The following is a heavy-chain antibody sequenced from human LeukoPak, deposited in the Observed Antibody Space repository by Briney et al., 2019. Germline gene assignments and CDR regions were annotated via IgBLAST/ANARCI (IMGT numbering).Heavy chain of an antibody. CDR1: GYTFTTYG. V-gene: IGHV1-18*01. CDR3: ARALVDGYKELGY. J-gene: IGHJ4*02. CDR2: ISAYNGNT. Sequence: ASVKVSCKASGYTFTTYGITWVRQARGQGLEWMGWISAYNGNTNYAQKPQGRVTMTTDTSTSTAYMELRSLRSDDTAVYYCARALVDGYKELGYWGQGTLVTVSS. D-gene: IGHD5-24*01.